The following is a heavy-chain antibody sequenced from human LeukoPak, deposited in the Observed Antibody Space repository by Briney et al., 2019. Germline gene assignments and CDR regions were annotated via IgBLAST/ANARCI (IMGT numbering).Heavy chain of an antibody. CDR3: ARVYYSSSYDYWYFDL. J-gene: IGHJ2*01. CDR2: IYYSGST. D-gene: IGHD6-13*01. Sequence: PSETLSLTCTVSGGSISSYYWSWIRQPPGKGLDWIGYIYYSGSTNYNPSLKSRVTISVDTSKNQFSLKLSSVTAADTAVYYCARVYYSSSYDYWYFDLWGRGTLVTVSS. CDR1: GGSISSYY. V-gene: IGHV4-59*01.